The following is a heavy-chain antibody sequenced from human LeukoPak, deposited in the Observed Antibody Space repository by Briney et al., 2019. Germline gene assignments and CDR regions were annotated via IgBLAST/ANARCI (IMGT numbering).Heavy chain of an antibody. J-gene: IGHJ4*02. CDR3: AKRFGLVRWPVFDY. V-gene: IGHV3-30*04. CDR2: ISYDGSHK. D-gene: IGHD3-16*01. CDR1: GFTSSSYA. Sequence: GGSLRLSCAASGFTSSSYAMHWVRQAPGKRLEWVALISYDGSHKYYADSVKGRFPISRDNSKNTLYLQMNSLGAEDTAVYYCAKRFGLVRWPVFDYWGQGTLVTVSS.